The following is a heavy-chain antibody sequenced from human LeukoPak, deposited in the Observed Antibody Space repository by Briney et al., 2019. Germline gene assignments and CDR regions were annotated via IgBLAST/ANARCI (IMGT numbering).Heavy chain of an antibody. CDR2: INHSGST. Sequence: SETLSLTCAVYGGSFSGYYWSWIRQPPGKGLEWIGEINHSGSTNYNPSLKSRVTISVDTSKNQFSLKLSSVTAADTAVYYCARLVPIRWLRPHYFDYWGQGTLVTVSS. CDR3: ARLVPIRWLRPHYFDY. V-gene: IGHV4-34*01. J-gene: IGHJ4*02. D-gene: IGHD5-12*01. CDR1: GGSFSGYY.